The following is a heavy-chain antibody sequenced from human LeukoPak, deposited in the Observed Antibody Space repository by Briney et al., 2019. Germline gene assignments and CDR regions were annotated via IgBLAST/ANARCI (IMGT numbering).Heavy chain of an antibody. D-gene: IGHD6-13*01. CDR2: THHRGSS. CDR3: ARCSSWNRRPDYYYYMDV. CDR1: GGSISSTRYY. J-gene: IGHJ6*03. V-gene: IGHV4-39*07. Sequence: PSETLSLTCAVSGGSISSTRYYWGWIRQPPGKGLEWIGSTHHRGSSYYNPSLKSRVTISLDTSPNRLSLKLRSVAAADTAVYYCARCSSWNRRPDYYYYMDVWGKGTTVTVSS.